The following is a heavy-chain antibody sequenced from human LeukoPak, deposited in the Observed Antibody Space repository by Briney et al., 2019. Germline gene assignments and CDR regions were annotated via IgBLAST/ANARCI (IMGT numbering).Heavy chain of an antibody. CDR3: AKRRDSDTRWWGDFDS. Sequence: GGSLRLSCAASGFTFSSYALYWLRQAPGTGLECVSGIGTSADIDYADSVKGRFSISRDNSKTTLYLQMNNLRAEDTAVYYCAKRRDSDTRWWGDFDSWGQGTLVTVSS. V-gene: IGHV3-23*01. CDR1: GFTFSSYA. J-gene: IGHJ4*02. CDR2: IGTSADI. D-gene: IGHD1-26*01.